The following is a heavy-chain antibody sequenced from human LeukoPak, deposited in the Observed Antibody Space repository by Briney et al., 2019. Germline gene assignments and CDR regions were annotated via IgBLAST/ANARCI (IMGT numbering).Heavy chain of an antibody. V-gene: IGHV4-38-2*02. CDR3: ASNGKSTSLFDY. Sequence: SETLSLTCTVSGYSISSGYYWGWIRQPPGKGLGWIGSIYHSGSTYYNPSLKSRVTISVDTSKNQFSLKLSSVTAADTAVYYCASNGKSTSLFDYWGQGTLVTVSS. CDR1: GYSISSGYY. J-gene: IGHJ4*02. D-gene: IGHD2-8*01. CDR2: IYHSGST.